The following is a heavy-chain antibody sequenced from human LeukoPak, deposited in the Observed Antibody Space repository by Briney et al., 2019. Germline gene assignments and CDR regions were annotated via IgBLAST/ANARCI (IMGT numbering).Heavy chain of an antibody. CDR2: IIPILGIA. J-gene: IGHJ6*02. CDR1: GGTFSSYA. V-gene: IGHV1-69*04. CDR3: ARDSRGYCSSTSCHAIGIYYYYYGMDV. D-gene: IGHD2-2*01. Sequence: SVKVSCKASGGTFSSYAISWVRQAPGQGLEWMGRIIPILGIANYAQKFQGRVTITADKSTSTAYMELSSLRSEDTAMYYCARDSRGYCSSTSCHAIGIYYYYYGMDVWGQGTTVTVSS.